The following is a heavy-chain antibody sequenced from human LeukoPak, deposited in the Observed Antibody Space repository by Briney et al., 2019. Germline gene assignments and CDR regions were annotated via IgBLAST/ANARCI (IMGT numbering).Heavy chain of an antibody. J-gene: IGHJ4*02. CDR1: GGSISSYY. CDR2: IYYSGST. CDR3: ARGYYYDSRTYYFDY. D-gene: IGHD3-22*01. Sequence: PSETLSLTCTVSGGSISSYYWSWIRQPPGKGLEWIGYIYYSGSTNYNPSLKSRVTTSVDTSKNQFSLKLSSVTAADTAVYYCARGYYYDSRTYYFDYWGQGTLVTVSS. V-gene: IGHV4-59*01.